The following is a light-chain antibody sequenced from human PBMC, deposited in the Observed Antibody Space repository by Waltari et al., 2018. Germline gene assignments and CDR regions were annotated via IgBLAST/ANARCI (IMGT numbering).Light chain of an antibody. CDR3: QHYKNLPVS. V-gene: IGKV3-20*01. Sequence: IVLTQSPGTLSLSPGERATLPCRAIQSVSIYLAWYQQKPGQAPRLLIYHTSTRATGIPDRFSGSGSGTDFSLTISGLEPEDFAVYYCQHYKNLPVSFGQGTRVEIK. J-gene: IGKJ1*01. CDR1: QSVSIY. CDR2: HTS.